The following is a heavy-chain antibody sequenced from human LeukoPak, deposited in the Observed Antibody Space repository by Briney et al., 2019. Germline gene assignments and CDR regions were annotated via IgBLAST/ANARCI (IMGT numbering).Heavy chain of an antibody. CDR1: GGSISSYY. Sequence: PSETLSLTCTVSGGSISSYYWSWIRQPPGKGLEWIGYIYYSGSTNYNPSLKSRVTISVDTSKNQFSLKLSSVTAADTAVYYCARAGDYGDYDGDAFDIWGQGTMVTVSS. J-gene: IGHJ3*02. CDR2: IYYSGST. V-gene: IGHV4-59*01. CDR3: ARAGDYGDYDGDAFDI. D-gene: IGHD4-17*01.